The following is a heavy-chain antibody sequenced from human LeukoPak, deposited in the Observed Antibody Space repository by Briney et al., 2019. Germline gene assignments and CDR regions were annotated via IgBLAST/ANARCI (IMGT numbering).Heavy chain of an antibody. CDR3: ASRIQLWLGFAY. J-gene: IGHJ4*02. CDR2: IYYSGST. D-gene: IGHD5-18*01. CDR1: GGSISSSSYY. V-gene: IGHV4-39*07. Sequence: SETLSLTCTVSGGSISSSSYYWGWIRQPPGKGLEWIGSIYYSGSTYYNPSLKSRVTISVDTSKNQFSLKLSSVTAADTAVYYCASRIQLWLGFAYWGQGTLVTVSS.